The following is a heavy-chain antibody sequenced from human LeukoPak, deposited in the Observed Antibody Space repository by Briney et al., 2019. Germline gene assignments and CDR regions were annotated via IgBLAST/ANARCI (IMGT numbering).Heavy chain of an antibody. V-gene: IGHV4-4*02. CDR2: IYHSGST. J-gene: IGHJ3*02. CDR3: ARDRGTTTPGTFDI. CDR1: GGAISSSNW. D-gene: IGHD3-10*01. Sequence: SGTLSLTCAVSGGAISSSNWWSWVRQPPGKGLEWIGEIYHSGSTNYNPSLKSRVTISVDKSKNQFSLKLSSVTAADTAVYYCARDRGTTTPGTFDIWGQGTMVTVSS.